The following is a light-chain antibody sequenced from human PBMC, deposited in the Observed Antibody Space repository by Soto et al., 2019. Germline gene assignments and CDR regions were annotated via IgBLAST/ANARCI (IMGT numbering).Light chain of an antibody. Sequence: EIVMTQSPATLSVSPGERATLSCRASQSVSSNLAWYQQKPGQAPRLLIYGASTRATGIPARFSGSGSGTEFTLTISILQSEDLSCYYCQQYNNWPPYTFGQGTKLEIK. J-gene: IGKJ2*01. V-gene: IGKV3-15*01. CDR1: QSVSSN. CDR2: GAS. CDR3: QQYNNWPPYT.